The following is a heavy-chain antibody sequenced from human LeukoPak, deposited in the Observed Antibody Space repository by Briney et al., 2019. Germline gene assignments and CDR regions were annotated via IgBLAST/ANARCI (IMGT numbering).Heavy chain of an antibody. D-gene: IGHD6-19*01. CDR2: INHSGST. CDR3: ARGGPGYSSGWYVYFDY. Sequence: LSCAASGFTVSSNYMSWIRQPPGKGLEWIGEINHSGSTNYNPSLKSRVTISVDTSKNQFSLKLSSVTAADMAVYYCARGGPGYSSGWYVYFDYWGQGTLVTVSS. V-gene: IGHV4-34*01. J-gene: IGHJ4*02. CDR1: GFTVSSNY.